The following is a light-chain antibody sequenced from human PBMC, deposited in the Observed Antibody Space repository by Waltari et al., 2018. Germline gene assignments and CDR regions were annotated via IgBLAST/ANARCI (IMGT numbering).Light chain of an antibody. CDR2: GAS. Sequence: EIVLTQSPGTLSLSPGERATLSCRASQRVSSSYLSWSQQKPGQAPRLLIYGASSRATGIPDRFSGSGSGTDFTLTISRLEPEDFAVYYCQQYGSSPPTWTFGQGTKVEIK. CDR3: QQYGSSPPTWT. CDR1: QRVSSSY. J-gene: IGKJ1*01. V-gene: IGKV3-20*01.